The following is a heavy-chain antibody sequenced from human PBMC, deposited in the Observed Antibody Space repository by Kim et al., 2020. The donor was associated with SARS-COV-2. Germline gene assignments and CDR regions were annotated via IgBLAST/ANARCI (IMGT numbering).Heavy chain of an antibody. CDR1: GFTFSGSA. V-gene: IGHV3-73*01. Sequence: GGSLRLSCAASGFTFSGSATHWVRQASGKGLERVGRIRSKANSYATAYAASVKGRFTISRDDSKSTAYLQMNSMKTEDTAVYYCTSVPGTTLAFWDAFD. J-gene: IGHJ3*02. D-gene: IGHD1-1*01. CDR3: TSVPGTTLAFWDAFD. CDR2: IRSKANSYAT.